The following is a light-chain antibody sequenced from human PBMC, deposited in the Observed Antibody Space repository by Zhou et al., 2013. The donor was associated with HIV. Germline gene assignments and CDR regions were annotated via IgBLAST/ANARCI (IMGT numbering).Light chain of an antibody. CDR3: QQYDNWPPMYT. V-gene: IGKV3-15*01. Sequence: EVLMTQSPATLSVSPGGRATLFCRASQDIRSNLAWYQQKPGQAPRLLIYRASFRATGVPDRFSGSGSGTVFTLTISDMQSEDYAIYSCQQYDNWPPMYTFGQGTKVEDQT. CDR1: QDIRSN. CDR2: RAS. J-gene: IGKJ2*01.